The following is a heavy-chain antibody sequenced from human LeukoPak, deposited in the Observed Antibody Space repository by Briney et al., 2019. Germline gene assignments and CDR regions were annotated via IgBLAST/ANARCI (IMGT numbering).Heavy chain of an antibody. J-gene: IGHJ4*02. D-gene: IGHD2/OR15-2a*01. Sequence: GESLKISCKGSGYTFTNYWIGWVRQMPGKGLEFMGIIYPGDSDTRYSPSFQGQATISVDKSINTAYLQWSSLKASDSAMYYCARAGYSNRWDGVDYWGQGTLVTVSS. V-gene: IGHV5-51*01. CDR3: ARAGYSNRWDGVDY. CDR2: IYPGDSDT. CDR1: GYTFTNYW.